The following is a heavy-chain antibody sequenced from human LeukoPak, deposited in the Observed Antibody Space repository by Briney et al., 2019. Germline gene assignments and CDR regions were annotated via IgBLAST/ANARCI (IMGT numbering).Heavy chain of an antibody. Sequence: SETLSLTCTVSGGSITSSSYYWGWIRQPPGKGLEWIGTIYYSGSTYYNPSLKSRVTVSVDTSKNQFSLKLSSVTAADTAVYYCAKLLWFGEFYFDYWGQGALVTVSS. CDR1: GGSITSSSYY. CDR2: IYYSGST. J-gene: IGHJ4*02. V-gene: IGHV4-39*01. D-gene: IGHD3-10*01. CDR3: AKLLWFGEFYFDY.